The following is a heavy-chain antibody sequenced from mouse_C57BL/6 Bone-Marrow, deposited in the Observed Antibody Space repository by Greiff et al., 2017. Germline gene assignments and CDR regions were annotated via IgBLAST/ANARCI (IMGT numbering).Heavy chain of an antibody. CDR3: AREGYYGSSYPYAMDY. V-gene: IGHV1-54*01. Sequence: QVQLQQSGAELVRPGTSVKVSCKASGYAFTNYLIEWVKQRPGQGLEWIGVINPGSGGTNYNEKFKGKATLTADKSSSTAYMQLSSLTSEDSAVYFCAREGYYGSSYPYAMDYWGQGTSVTVSS. J-gene: IGHJ4*01. D-gene: IGHD1-1*01. CDR2: INPGSGGT. CDR1: GYAFTNYL.